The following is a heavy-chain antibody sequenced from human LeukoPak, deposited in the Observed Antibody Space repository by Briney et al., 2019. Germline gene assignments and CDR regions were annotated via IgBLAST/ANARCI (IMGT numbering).Heavy chain of an antibody. D-gene: IGHD6-13*01. CDR2: ISSSGSTI. CDR1: GFTFSDYY. J-gene: IGHJ6*02. CDR3: ARSAAETRWYGDYYYGMDV. V-gene: IGHV3-11*01. Sequence: PGGSLRLSCAASGFTFSDYYMSWIRQAPGKGLEWVSYISSSGSTIYYADSVKGRFTISRDNAKNSLYLQMNSLRAKDTGVYYCARSAAETRWYGDYYYGMDVWGQGTTVTVSS.